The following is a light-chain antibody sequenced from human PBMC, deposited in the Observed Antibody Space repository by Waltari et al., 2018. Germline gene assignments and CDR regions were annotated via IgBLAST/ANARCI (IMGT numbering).Light chain of an antibody. J-gene: IGLJ2*01. CDR3: QSYDSSLSIVV. CDR2: GNS. CDR1: SSNIGAGYD. Sequence: QSVLTQPPSVSGAPGQRVTISCTGSSSNIGAGYDVHWYPQLPGTAPKFLIYGNSNRPSGVPDRFSGSKSGTSASLAITGLQAEDEADYYCQSYDSSLSIVVFGGGTKLTVL. V-gene: IGLV1-40*01.